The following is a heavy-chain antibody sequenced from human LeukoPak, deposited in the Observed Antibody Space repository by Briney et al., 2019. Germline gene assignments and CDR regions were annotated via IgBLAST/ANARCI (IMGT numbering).Heavy chain of an antibody. D-gene: IGHD3-3*01. CDR2: ISGSGGST. V-gene: IGHV3-23*01. CDR1: GFTFSSYA. Sequence: GGSLRLSCAASGFTFSSYAMSWVRQAPGKGLEWVSAISGSGGSTHYADSVKGRFTISRDNSKNTLYLQMNSLRAEDTAVYYCAKGGAYYDFWSGYYDENWFDPWGQGTLVTVSS. CDR3: AKGGAYYDFWSGYYDENWFDP. J-gene: IGHJ5*02.